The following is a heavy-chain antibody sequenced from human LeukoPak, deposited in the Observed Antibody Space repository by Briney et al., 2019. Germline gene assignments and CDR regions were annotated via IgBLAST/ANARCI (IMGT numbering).Heavy chain of an antibody. Sequence: ASVKVSCKASGGTFSSYAISWVRQAPGQGLEWMGIINPSGGSTSYAQKFQGRVTMTRDTSTSTVYMELSSLRSEDTAVYYCARDPQQLGLDYWGQGTLVTVSS. V-gene: IGHV1-46*01. CDR2: INPSGGST. D-gene: IGHD6-13*01. CDR3: ARDPQQLGLDY. CDR1: GGTFSSYA. J-gene: IGHJ4*02.